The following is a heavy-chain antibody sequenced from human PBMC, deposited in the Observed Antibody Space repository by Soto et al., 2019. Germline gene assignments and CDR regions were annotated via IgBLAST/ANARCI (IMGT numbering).Heavy chain of an antibody. CDR1: GGSFSTNP. V-gene: IGHV1-69*06. J-gene: IGHJ4*02. CDR3: ARRDGPGFFRVFDT. CDR2: SVPTFNTG. D-gene: IGHD3-10*01. Sequence: QVQLVQSGAEVTKPGSTVKVSCKTSGGSFSTNPISWVRQAPGQGLEWMGGSVPTFNTGNYAQKCRGRLTITADKSTGTAYMELTNVTSEDTAVYFCARRDGPGFFRVFDTWVRGSLISVSS.